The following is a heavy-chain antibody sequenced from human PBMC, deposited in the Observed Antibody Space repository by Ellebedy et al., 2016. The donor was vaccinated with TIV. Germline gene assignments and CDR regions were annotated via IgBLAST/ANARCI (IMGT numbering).Heavy chain of an antibody. Sequence: GGSLRLXCKGSGYSFTSYWIGWVRQMPGKGLEWMGIIYPGDSDTRYSPSFQGQVTISADKSISTAYLQWSSLKASDTAMYYCARRYDYSNLFFDYWGQGTLVTVSS. CDR3: ARRYDYSNLFFDY. J-gene: IGHJ4*02. CDR1: GYSFTSYW. CDR2: IYPGDSDT. V-gene: IGHV5-51*01. D-gene: IGHD4-11*01.